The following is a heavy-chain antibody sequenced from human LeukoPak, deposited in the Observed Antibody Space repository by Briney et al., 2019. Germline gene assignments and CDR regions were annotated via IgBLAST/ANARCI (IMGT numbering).Heavy chain of an antibody. CDR3: ARICSGGSCYDY. CDR2: INPNSGGT. CDR1: GYTFTGYY. D-gene: IGHD2-15*01. Sequence: PSVKVSCKASGYTFTGYYMHWVRQAPGQGLEWMGWINPNSGGTNYAQKFQGRVTMTRDTSISTAYMELSRLRSDDTAVYYCARICSGGSCYDYWGQGTLVTVSS. J-gene: IGHJ4*02. V-gene: IGHV1-2*02.